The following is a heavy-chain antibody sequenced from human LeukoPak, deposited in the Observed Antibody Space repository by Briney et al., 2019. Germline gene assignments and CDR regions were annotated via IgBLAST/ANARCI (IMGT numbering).Heavy chain of an antibody. CDR1: GFTFSSYG. CDR3: AKVHFFYYDSSGYFDY. CDR2: ISGSGGSK. D-gene: IGHD3-22*01. J-gene: IGHJ4*02. V-gene: IGHV3-23*01. Sequence: GGSLRLSCAASGFTFSSYGMSWVRQAPGKGLEWVSAISGSGGSKYYADSVKGRFTISRDNSKNTLYLQMNRLRAEDTAVYYCAKVHFFYYDSSGYFDYWGQGTLVTVSS.